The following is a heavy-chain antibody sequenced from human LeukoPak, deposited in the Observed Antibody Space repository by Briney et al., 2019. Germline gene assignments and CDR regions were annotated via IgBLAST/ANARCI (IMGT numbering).Heavy chain of an antibody. J-gene: IGHJ4*02. D-gene: IGHD6-13*01. CDR3: ARDASAGYFYFDY. Sequence: GGSLRLSCAVSGFTVSYNYMSWVRQAPGKGLEWVSVIYTDGSTYYADSVKGRFTISRDNSKNTLYLQINSLRAEDTAVYYCARDASAGYFYFDYWGQGTLVTVSS. CDR1: GFTVSYNY. CDR2: IYTDGST. V-gene: IGHV3-53*01.